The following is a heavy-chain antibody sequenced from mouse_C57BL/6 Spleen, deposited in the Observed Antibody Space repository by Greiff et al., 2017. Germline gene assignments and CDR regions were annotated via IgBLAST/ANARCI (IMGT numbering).Heavy chain of an antibody. CDR3: ARDYYDYDVYAMDY. J-gene: IGHJ4*01. CDR2: IYYSGTI. CDR1: GISITTGNYR. D-gene: IGHD2-4*01. V-gene: IGHV3-5*01. Sequence: EVKLQESGPGLVKPSQTVFLTCTVTGISITTGNYRWSWIRQFPGNKLEWIGYIYYSGTITYNPSLTSRTTITRDTPKNQFFLEMNSLTAEDTATDYCARDYYDYDVYAMDYWGQGTSVTVSS.